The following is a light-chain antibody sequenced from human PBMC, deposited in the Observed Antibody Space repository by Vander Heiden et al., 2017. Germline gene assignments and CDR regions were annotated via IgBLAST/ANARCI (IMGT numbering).Light chain of an antibody. CDR3: QQYNGYRLT. Sequence: DIQMTQFPSTLSASVGDRVTITCRASQSISSWLAWYQQKPGKAPKLLIYDASSLESGVPSRFSGSGPGTEFTLTISSLQPDDFATYYCQQYNGYRLTFGGGTKVEI. CDR2: DAS. V-gene: IGKV1-5*01. CDR1: QSISSW. J-gene: IGKJ4*01.